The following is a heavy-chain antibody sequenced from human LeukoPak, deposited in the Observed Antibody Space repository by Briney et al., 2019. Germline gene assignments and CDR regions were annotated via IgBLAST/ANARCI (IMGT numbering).Heavy chain of an antibody. CDR1: GGSISNYY. J-gene: IGHJ4*02. CDR3: TRAGCGSGLY. D-gene: IGHD2-15*01. CDR2: IYNSEST. Sequence: SETLSLTCTVSGGSISNYYWSWSRQPPGKGLEWIGYIYNSESTSYNPSLKSRVTISVDTSKNQLSLKLNSVTAADTAVYYCTRAGCGSGLYWGQGIRVLVSS. V-gene: IGHV4-59*01.